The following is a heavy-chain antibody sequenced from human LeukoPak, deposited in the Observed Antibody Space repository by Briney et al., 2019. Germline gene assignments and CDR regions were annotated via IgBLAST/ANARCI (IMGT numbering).Heavy chain of an antibody. CDR2: SNHRGST. Sequence: SETLSLTCAVYGGSFSGYYWTWIRQPPGKGLEWIGESNHRGSTNYNPSLESRVTISVDTSKSQFSLKLSSVTAADTGVYFCASASQRYSYGYPVYWGQGALVTVSS. CDR3: ASASQRYSYGYPVY. J-gene: IGHJ4*02. V-gene: IGHV4-34*01. CDR1: GGSFSGYY. D-gene: IGHD5-18*01.